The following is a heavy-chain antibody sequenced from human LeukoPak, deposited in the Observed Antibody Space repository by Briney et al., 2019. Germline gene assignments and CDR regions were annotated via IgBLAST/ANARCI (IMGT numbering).Heavy chain of an antibody. CDR2: INPNSGGT. Sequence: ASVKVSCKASGYTFTGYYMHWVRQAPGQGLEWMGWINPNSGGTNYAQKFQGRVTMTRDTSISTAYMELSRLRSDDTAVYYCARETEIAARAFDIWGQGTMVTVSS. V-gene: IGHV1-2*02. CDR3: ARETEIAARAFDI. CDR1: GYTFTGYY. D-gene: IGHD6-6*01. J-gene: IGHJ3*02.